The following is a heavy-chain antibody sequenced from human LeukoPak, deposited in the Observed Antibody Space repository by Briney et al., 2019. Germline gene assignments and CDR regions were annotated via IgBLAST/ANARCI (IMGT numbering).Heavy chain of an antibody. CDR1: GFTFNIYW. CDR2: IEQAGSHK. D-gene: IGHD1-1*01. Sequence: GGSLRLSCAASGFTFNIYWTHWVRQAPGKGPEWVANIEQAGSHKYCADSVRGRFTISRDNAKNSLYLQMNSLGAEDTAVYYCASEGNDLGAFDMWGQGTMVTVSS. J-gene: IGHJ3*02. V-gene: IGHV3-7*01. CDR3: ASEGNDLGAFDM.